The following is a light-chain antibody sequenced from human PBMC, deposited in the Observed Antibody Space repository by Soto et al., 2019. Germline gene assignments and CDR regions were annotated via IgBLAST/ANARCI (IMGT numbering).Light chain of an antibody. Sequence: QSALTQPASVSASPGQSITISCTGTSSDVGGYDYVSWFQQHPGKAPRLLIFDVSNRPSGVSDRFSGSRSGNTASLTISGLQAEDEADYYCNSFTSSSTLVFGAGTKLTVL. CDR3: NSFTSSSTLV. CDR1: SSDVGGYDY. J-gene: IGLJ1*01. CDR2: DVS. V-gene: IGLV2-14*01.